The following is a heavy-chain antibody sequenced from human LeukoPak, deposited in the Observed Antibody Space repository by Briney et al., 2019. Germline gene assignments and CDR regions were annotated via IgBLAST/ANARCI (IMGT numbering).Heavy chain of an antibody. CDR3: ARGGSGYSSGAPLRYFDY. CDR1: GFTFSSYA. D-gene: IGHD6-19*01. CDR2: INHSGST. V-gene: IGHV4-34*01. J-gene: IGHJ4*02. Sequence: GSLRLSCAASGFTFSSYAMSWVRQAPGKGLEWIGEINHSGSTDYNPSLKSRVTISVDTSKNQFSLKLSSVTAADTAVYYCARGGSGYSSGAPLRYFDYWGQGTLVTVSS.